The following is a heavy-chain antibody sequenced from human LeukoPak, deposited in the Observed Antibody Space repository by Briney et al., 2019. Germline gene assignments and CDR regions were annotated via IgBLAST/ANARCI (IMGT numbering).Heavy chain of an antibody. Sequence: GGSLRLSCAASGFTLSSYWMSWVRQAPGKGLEWVANIKQDGSEKYYVDSVKGRFTISRDNAKNSVYLQMNSLRAEDTAVYYCARAGGSGSYCHDWGQGTLVTVSS. CDR2: IKQDGSEK. D-gene: IGHD3-10*01. J-gene: IGHJ4*02. CDR1: GFTLSSYW. CDR3: ARAGGSGSYCHD. V-gene: IGHV3-7*01.